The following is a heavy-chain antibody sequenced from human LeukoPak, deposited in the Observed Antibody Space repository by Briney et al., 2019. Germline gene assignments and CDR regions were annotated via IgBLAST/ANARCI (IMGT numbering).Heavy chain of an antibody. V-gene: IGHV3-48*01. CDR3: ARVGGYCSSTSCPNNWSDP. CDR1: GFTFSSYS. CDR2: ISSSSSTI. D-gene: IGHD2-2*01. Sequence: GGSLRLSCAASGFTFSSYSMNWVRQAPGKGLEWVSYISSSSSTIYYADSVKGRFTISRDNAKNSLYLQMNSLRAEDTAVYYCARVGGYCSSTSCPNNWSDPWGQGTLVTVSS. J-gene: IGHJ5*02.